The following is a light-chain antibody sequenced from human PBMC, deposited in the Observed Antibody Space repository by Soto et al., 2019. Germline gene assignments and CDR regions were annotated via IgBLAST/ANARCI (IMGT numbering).Light chain of an antibody. J-gene: IGKJ3*01. V-gene: IGKV1D-13*01. CDR3: QQFNNGPQIT. CDR2: DAF. Sequence: ATQLTQSPSSLSASVGDRVTITCRASQGISSALAWYQQKPGKAPKLLIYDAFSLASGVPSRFSGSGSGTDFTLTISRLQLEDFATYFCQQFNNGPQITFGPGTKVDFK. CDR1: QGISSA.